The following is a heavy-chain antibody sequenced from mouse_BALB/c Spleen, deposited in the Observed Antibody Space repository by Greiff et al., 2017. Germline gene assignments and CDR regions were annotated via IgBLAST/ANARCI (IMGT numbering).Heavy chain of an antibody. CDR3: ARDKVDDGYYGSWFAY. D-gene: IGHD2-3*01. V-gene: IGHV5-4*02. CDR1: GFTFSDYY. J-gene: IGHJ3*01. CDR2: ISDGGSYT. Sequence: EVQRVESGGGLVKPGGSLKLSCAASGFTFSDYYMYWVRQTPEKRLEWVATISDGGSYTYYPDSVKGRFTISRDNAKNNLYLQMSSLKSEDTAMYYCARDKVDDGYYGSWFAYWGQGTLVTVSA.